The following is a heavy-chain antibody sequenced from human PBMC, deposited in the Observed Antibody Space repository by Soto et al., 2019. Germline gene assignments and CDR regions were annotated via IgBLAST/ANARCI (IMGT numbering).Heavy chain of an antibody. CDR3: ARVQAPIAAAGRLDY. Sequence: GGSPRLSCAASGFTFSSYSMNWVRQAPGKGLEWVSSISSSSSYIYYADSVKGRFTISRDNAKNSLYLQMNSLRAEDTAVYYCARVQAPIAAAGRLDYWGQGTLVTVSS. D-gene: IGHD6-13*01. CDR1: GFTFSSYS. V-gene: IGHV3-21*01. J-gene: IGHJ4*02. CDR2: ISSSSSYI.